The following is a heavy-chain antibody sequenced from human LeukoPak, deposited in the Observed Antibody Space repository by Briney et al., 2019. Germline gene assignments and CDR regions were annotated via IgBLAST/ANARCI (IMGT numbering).Heavy chain of an antibody. V-gene: IGHV1-18*01. J-gene: IGHJ4*02. Sequence: ASVKVSCKASGYTFTSYGISWVRQAPGQGLEWMGWISAYNGQTKYAQKVQGKVTMTTDTSTSTVSMELRSLRSDDTAVYYCARSQRDIVGATTLHFDYWAREPWSPSPQ. CDR3: ARSQRDIVGATTLHFDY. CDR1: GYTFTSYG. CDR2: ISAYNGQT. D-gene: IGHD1-26*01.